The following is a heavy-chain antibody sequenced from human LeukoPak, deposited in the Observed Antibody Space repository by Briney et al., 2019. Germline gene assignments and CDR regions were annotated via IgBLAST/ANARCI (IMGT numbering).Heavy chain of an antibody. Sequence: GASVKVSCKASGYTFTGYYMHWVRQAPGQGLEWMGWINPNSGGTNYAQKFQGRVTMTRDTSISTAYMELSRLRYDDRAVYYCARGFSSSWIFDYWGQGTLVTVSS. D-gene: IGHD6-13*01. J-gene: IGHJ4*02. CDR3: ARGFSSSWIFDY. CDR2: INPNSGGT. V-gene: IGHV1-2*02. CDR1: GYTFTGYY.